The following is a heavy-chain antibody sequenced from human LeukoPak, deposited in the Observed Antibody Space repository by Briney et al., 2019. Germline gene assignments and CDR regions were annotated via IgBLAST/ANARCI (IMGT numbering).Heavy chain of an antibody. CDR1: GYTLPGYY. CDR3: ARAGSLWFGETHDY. Sequence: ASVKVSCKSSGYTLPGYYMHWVRQAPGQGLEWMGWINPNGGGTNYAQKFQGRVTMTRDTSISTAYMELSRLRSDGTAVYYCARAGSLWFGETHDYWGQGTLVTVSS. D-gene: IGHD3-10*01. J-gene: IGHJ4*02. V-gene: IGHV1-2*02. CDR2: INPNGGGT.